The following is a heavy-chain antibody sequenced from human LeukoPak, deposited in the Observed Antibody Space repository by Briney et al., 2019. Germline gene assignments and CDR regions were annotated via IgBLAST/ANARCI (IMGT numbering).Heavy chain of an antibody. J-gene: IGHJ3*01. CDR2: IIPALDRA. CDR1: GGNFNNYA. V-gene: IGHV1-69*04. CDR3: ARRTDAVDDAFDV. Sequence: ASVKVSCKASGGNFNNYAVNWVRQAPGQGLQWMGRIIPALDRANYAHNFQGRLTITADKSTKTAYMELSSLRSEDTGLYFCARRTDAVDDAFDVWGQGTMLTVSS. D-gene: IGHD3/OR15-3a*01.